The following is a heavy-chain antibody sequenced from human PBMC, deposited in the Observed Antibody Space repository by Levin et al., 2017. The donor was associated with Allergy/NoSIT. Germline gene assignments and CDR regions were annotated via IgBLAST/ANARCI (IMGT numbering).Heavy chain of an antibody. Sequence: ASVKVSCKASGGSFRNYAIAWVRQAPGQGLEWMGGIIPIVNTTKYAQNFHDRITIIADESATTAHMELSSLKSDDTAVYYCARVSLVKSRVLESPSNWFDPWGQGTLVTVSS. CDR2: IIPIVNTT. V-gene: IGHV1-69*13. CDR3: ARVSLVKSRVLESPSNWFDP. D-gene: IGHD5-24*01. CDR1: GGSFRNYA. J-gene: IGHJ5*02.